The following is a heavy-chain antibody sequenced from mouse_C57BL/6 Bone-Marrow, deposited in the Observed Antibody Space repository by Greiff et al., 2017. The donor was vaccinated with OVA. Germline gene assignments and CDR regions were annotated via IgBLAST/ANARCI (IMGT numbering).Heavy chain of an antibody. CDR3: AIVYYGSSYWYFDV. J-gene: IGHJ1*03. V-gene: IGHV1-31*01. CDR2: IYPYNGVS. Sequence: VHVKQSGPELVKPGASVKISCKASGYSFTGYYMHWVKQSHGNILDWIGYIYPYNGVSSYNQKFKGKATLTVDKSSSTAYMELRSLTSEDSAVYYCAIVYYGSSYWYFDVWGTGTTVTVSS. CDR1: GYSFTGYY. D-gene: IGHD1-1*01.